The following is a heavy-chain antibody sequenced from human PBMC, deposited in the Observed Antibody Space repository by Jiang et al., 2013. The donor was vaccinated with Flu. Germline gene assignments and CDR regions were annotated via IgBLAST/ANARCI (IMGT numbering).Heavy chain of an antibody. CDR3: TRAEVWN. V-gene: IGHV3-30*02. CDR1: GFTFSNSG. D-gene: IGHD3-16*01. CDR2: MRSDGSDT. J-gene: IGHJ1*01. Sequence: VQLVESGGGVVQPGGSLRLSCAASGFTFSNSGMHWVRQARDKGLEWVSFMRSDGSDTFYADSVRGRFTISRDNSKNTLYLQMNSLRPADTATYYCTRAEVWNWGQGTLVTVSS.